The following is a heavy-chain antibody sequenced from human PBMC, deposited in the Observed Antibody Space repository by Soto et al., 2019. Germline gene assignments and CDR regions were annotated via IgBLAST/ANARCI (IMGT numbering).Heavy chain of an antibody. CDR3: ARGPGSSDWRFSYYCMGV. CDR2: MNPNSGDT. J-gene: IGHJ6*02. Sequence: QVQLVQSGAEVKKPGASVKVSCTFTSYDINWVRQAPGQGLEWMAWMNPNSGDTRYAQKLQGRVTMTRNTSSFTAXMELSSLRSEDTAVYYCARGPGSSDWRFSYYCMGVWGQGTTVTVSS. CDR1: FTSYD. D-gene: IGHD6-19*01. V-gene: IGHV1-8*01.